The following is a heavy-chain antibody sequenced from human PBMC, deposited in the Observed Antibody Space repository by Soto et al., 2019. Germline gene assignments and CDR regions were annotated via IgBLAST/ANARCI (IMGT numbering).Heavy chain of an antibody. J-gene: IGHJ4*02. CDR3: SVVRGVTGGY. V-gene: IGHV1-8*01. CDR1: GYTFTSYD. Sequence: AGVTVSCKASGYTFTSYDINWVRQATGQGLEWMGWMNPNSGNTGYAQKFQGRVTMTRNTSISTAYMELSSLRSEDTDVYYCSVVRGVTGGYWGQGTLVTVSS. D-gene: IGHD3-10*01. CDR2: MNPNSGNT.